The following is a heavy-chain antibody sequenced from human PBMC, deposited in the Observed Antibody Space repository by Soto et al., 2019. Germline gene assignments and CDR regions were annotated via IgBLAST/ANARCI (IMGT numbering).Heavy chain of an antibody. CDR3: AREVILTGYRHGNFDY. D-gene: IGHD3-9*01. CDR2: ISYDGSNK. CDR1: GFTFSHYA. J-gene: IGHJ4*02. V-gene: IGHV3-30*09. Sequence: SLRLSCAASGFTFSHYAMHWVRQAPGKGLEWVAVISYDGSNKYYADSVKGRFAISRDNSKNTLYVQLNSLRAEDTAVYYCAREVILTGYRHGNFDYWGQGTLVTVSS.